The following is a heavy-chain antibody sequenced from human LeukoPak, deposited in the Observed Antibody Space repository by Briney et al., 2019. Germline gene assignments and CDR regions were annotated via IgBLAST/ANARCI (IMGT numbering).Heavy chain of an antibody. CDR2: IYYSGST. Sequence: SETLSLTCTVSGGSISSSSYYWGWIRQPPGKGLEWIGSIYYSGSTYYNPSLKSRVTISVDTSKNQFSLKLSSVTAADTAVYYCARDSHSSGWYGGNWFDPWGQGTLVTVSS. D-gene: IGHD6-19*01. J-gene: IGHJ5*02. V-gene: IGHV4-39*07. CDR3: ARDSHSSGWYGGNWFDP. CDR1: GGSISSSSYY.